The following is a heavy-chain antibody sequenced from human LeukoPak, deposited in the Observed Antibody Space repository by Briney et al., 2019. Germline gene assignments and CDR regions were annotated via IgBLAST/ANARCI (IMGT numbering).Heavy chain of an antibody. V-gene: IGHV3-30-3*01. CDR3: ARGRKYSYGTYYYGLDV. Sequence: GRSQRLSCVASGFTFSTYAMHWVRQAPGKGLEWVAVILYDGNNKYYADSVKGRFTISRDNSKNTLYLQMNSLRAEDTAVYYCARGRKYSYGTYYYGLDVWGQGTAVTVCS. J-gene: IGHJ6*02. CDR2: ILYDGNNK. CDR1: GFTFSTYA. D-gene: IGHD5-18*01.